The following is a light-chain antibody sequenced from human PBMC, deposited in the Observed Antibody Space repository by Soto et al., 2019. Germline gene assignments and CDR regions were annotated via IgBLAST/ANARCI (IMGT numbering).Light chain of an antibody. V-gene: IGKV3-20*01. CDR1: QSVSSSY. J-gene: IGKJ1*01. Sequence: EIVLTQSPGTLSLSPGERATLSCRASQSVSSSYLAWYQQKPGQAPRLLIYGASSRATGTPDRFSGSGSGTDFTLTISSLEPEDFAVYYCQQYGSSSWTFGQGTKVEIK. CDR3: QQYGSSSWT. CDR2: GAS.